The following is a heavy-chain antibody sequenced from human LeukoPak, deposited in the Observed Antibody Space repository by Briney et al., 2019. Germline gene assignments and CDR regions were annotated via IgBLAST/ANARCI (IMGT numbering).Heavy chain of an antibody. V-gene: IGHV4-34*01. CDR3: ARGGDGYNWGYFDY. CDR1: GGSFSGYY. J-gene: IGHJ4*02. CDR2: INHSGST. D-gene: IGHD5-24*01. Sequence: SETLSLTCAVYGGSFSGYYWSWIRQPPGKGPEWIGEINHSGSTNYNPSLKSRVTISVDTSKNQFSLKLSSVTAADTAVYYCARGGDGYNWGYFDYWGQGTLVTVSS.